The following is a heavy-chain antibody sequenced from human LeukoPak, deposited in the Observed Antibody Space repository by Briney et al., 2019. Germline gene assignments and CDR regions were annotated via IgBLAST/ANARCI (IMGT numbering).Heavy chain of an antibody. CDR2: ISSSSTYI. J-gene: IGHJ4*02. D-gene: IGHD2-21*01. V-gene: IGHV3-21*01. Sequence: GGSLRLSCAASGFTFSGYSMNWVRQAPGKGLEWVSSISSSSTYIYYADSVKGRSTISRDNAKNSLYLQMNSLRAEDTAVYYCARPARAYCGGDCPIDYWGQGTLVTVSS. CDR3: ARPARAYCGGDCPIDY. CDR1: GFTFSGYS.